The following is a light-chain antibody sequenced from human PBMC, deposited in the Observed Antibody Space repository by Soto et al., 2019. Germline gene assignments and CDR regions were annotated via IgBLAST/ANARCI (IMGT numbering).Light chain of an antibody. V-gene: IGKV3-20*01. CDR2: AAS. Sequence: EIVLTQSPGTLSLSPGEGATLSCRASQTFSKNYLAWYQQKPGQAPRLLIYAASTRATGIPDRFSGSGSGTDFTLTISRLEPEDFAVFYCQQYAVSPITFGQGTRLEIK. CDR1: QTFSKNY. J-gene: IGKJ5*01. CDR3: QQYAVSPIT.